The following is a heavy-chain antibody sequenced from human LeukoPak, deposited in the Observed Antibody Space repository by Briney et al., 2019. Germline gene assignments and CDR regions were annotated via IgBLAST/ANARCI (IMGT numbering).Heavy chain of an antibody. CDR1: GFTFSSYA. J-gene: IGHJ3*02. V-gene: IGHV3-23*01. CDR2: ISGSGGST. CDR3: AKALYRTYYYDSSRYAFDI. D-gene: IGHD3-22*01. Sequence: GGPLRLSCAASGFTFSSYAMSWVRQAPGKGLEWVSAISGSGGSTYYADSVKGRFTISRDNSKNTLYLQMNSLRAEDTAVYYCAKALYRTYYYDSSRYAFDIWGQGTMVTVSS.